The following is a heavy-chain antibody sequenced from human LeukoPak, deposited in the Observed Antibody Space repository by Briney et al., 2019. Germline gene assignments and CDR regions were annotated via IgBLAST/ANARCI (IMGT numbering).Heavy chain of an antibody. CDR3: ARGDNWNSYYYYYVDV. J-gene: IGHJ6*03. CDR2: ISSSGSSI. V-gene: IGHV3-48*04. CDR1: GFTFNSYS. D-gene: IGHD1-7*01. Sequence: QSGGSLRLSCAASGFTFNSYSMNWVRQAPGKGGEWVSYISSSGSSIYYADSVKGGFTISRDNAENSLNLQMNSLRAEDTAVYYCARGDNWNSYYYYYVDVWGKGTTVTVFS.